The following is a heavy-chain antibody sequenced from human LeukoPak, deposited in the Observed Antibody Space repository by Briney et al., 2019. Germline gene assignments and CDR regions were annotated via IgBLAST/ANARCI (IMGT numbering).Heavy chain of an antibody. Sequence: ASVKVSCKASGYTFTGYYMHWVRQAPGQGLEWMGWINPNSGGTNYAQKFQGRATMARDTSISTAYMELSRLRSDDTAVYYCARDSGGSGRRDWGQGTLVIVSS. CDR2: INPNSGGT. CDR1: GYTFTGYY. V-gene: IGHV1-2*02. CDR3: ARDSGGSGRRD. D-gene: IGHD6-19*01. J-gene: IGHJ4*02.